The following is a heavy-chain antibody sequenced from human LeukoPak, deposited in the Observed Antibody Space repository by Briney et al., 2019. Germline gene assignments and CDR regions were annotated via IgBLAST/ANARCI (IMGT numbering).Heavy chain of an antibody. CDR3: TRNPGMDV. J-gene: IGHJ6*02. CDR2: INGDGSSS. CDR1: GFTFSTYW. Sequence: GGSLRLSCAASGFTFSTYWMHWVRQAPGKGLVWVSRINGDGSSSTYADSVKGRFTISRDNAKNTLYPQMNSLRTEDTAVYYCTRNPGMDVWGQGTTVTVSS. V-gene: IGHV3-74*01.